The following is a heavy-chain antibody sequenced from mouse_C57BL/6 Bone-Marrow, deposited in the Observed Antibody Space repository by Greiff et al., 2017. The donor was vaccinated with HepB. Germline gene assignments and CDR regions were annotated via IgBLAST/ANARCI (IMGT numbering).Heavy chain of an antibody. CDR2: VYPYNGGT. CDR3: AREDYGSSSWFAY. Sequence: DVKLQESGPVLVKPGPSVKISCKASGFTFTDYYMHWVKQSHGKSLEWIGLVYPYNGGTSYNQKFKGKATLTVDTSSSTAYMELNSLTSEDSAVYYCAREDYGSSSWFAYWGQGTLVTVSA. V-gene: IGHV1-36*01. D-gene: IGHD1-1*01. CDR1: GFTFTDYY. J-gene: IGHJ3*01.